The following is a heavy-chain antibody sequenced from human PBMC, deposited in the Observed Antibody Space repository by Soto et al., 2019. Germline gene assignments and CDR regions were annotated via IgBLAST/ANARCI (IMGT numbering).Heavy chain of an antibody. CDR3: GKREGLAKTSSYFAY. J-gene: IGHJ4*02. Sequence: SETLSLTCTVSGGSVSSSSYYWGWVRQPPGKGLEWIGSVYYSGSTYYNPSLERRVTISVDKSKNHFSLKLMSLSAADTAVYYCGKREGLAKTSSYFAYWGKGALVPVSS. D-gene: IGHD1-26*01. CDR1: GGSVSSSSYY. CDR2: VYYSGST. V-gene: IGHV4-39*02.